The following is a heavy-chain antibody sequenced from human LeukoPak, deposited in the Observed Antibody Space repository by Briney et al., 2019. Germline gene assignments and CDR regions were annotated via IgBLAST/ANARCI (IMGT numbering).Heavy chain of an antibody. CDR2: IFYSGST. J-gene: IGHJ4*02. CDR3: ARPGGMVRGGPYRY. D-gene: IGHD3-10*01. CDR1: GGSISSSSYY. V-gene: IGHV4-39*01. Sequence: PSETLSLTCTVSGGSISSSSYYWGWIRQPPGKGLEWIGSIFYSGSTYFNPSLKSRVTISVDTSKNQISLKLSSVTAADTAVYYCARPGGMVRGGPYRYWGQGTLVTVSS.